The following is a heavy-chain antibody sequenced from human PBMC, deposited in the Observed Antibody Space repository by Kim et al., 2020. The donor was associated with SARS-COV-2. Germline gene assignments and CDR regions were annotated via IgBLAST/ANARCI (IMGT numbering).Heavy chain of an antibody. CDR1: GGSISSGGYY. D-gene: IGHD3-22*01. V-gene: IGHV4-31*03. CDR2: IYYSGST. Sequence: SETLSLTCTVSGGSISSGGYYWSWIRQHPGKGLEWIGYIYYSGSTYYNPSLKSRVTISVDTSKNQFSLKLSSVTAADTAVYYCARHDSSGYEDFDYWGQGTLVTVSS. J-gene: IGHJ4*02. CDR3: ARHDSSGYEDFDY.